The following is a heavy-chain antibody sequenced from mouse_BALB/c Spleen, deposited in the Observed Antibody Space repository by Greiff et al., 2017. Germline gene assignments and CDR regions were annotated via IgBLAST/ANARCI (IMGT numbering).Heavy chain of an antibody. CDR2: IYPGNSDT. J-gene: IGHJ3*01. V-gene: IGHV1-5*01. D-gene: IGHD2-4*01. Sequence: VQLKESGTVLARPGASVKMSCKASGYTFTSYWMHWVKQRPGQGLEWIGAIYPGNSDTSYNQKFKGKAKLTAVTSTSPAYMELSSLTNEDSAVYYCTRGGVITTSGFAYGGQGTLVTVSA. CDR3: TRGGVITTSGFAY. CDR1: GYTFTSYW.